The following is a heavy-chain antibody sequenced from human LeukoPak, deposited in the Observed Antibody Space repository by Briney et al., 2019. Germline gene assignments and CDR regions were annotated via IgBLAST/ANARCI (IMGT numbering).Heavy chain of an antibody. V-gene: IGHV4-34*01. CDR3: ARANYGDFDY. CDR1: GGSFSGYY. Sequence: PSETLSLTCAVYGGSFSGYYWSWIRQPPGKGLEWIGEINHSGSTNYSPSLKSRVTISVDTSKNQFSLKLSSVTAADTAVYYCARANYGDFDYWGQGTLVTVSS. CDR2: INHSGST. J-gene: IGHJ4*02. D-gene: IGHD4-17*01.